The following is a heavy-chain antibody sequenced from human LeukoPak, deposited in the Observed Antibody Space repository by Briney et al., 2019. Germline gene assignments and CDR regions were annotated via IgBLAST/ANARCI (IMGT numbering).Heavy chain of an antibody. CDR3: ARHLPAGNTNFDY. J-gene: IGHJ4*02. D-gene: IGHD6-19*01. Sequence: SETLSLTCTVSGRSISSGSYYWGWIRQPPGKGLEWIGSIYYSGSTYYNTSLKSRVTISVDTSKNHFSLILNSVTAADTAVYYCARHLPAGNTNFDYWGQGTLVTVSS. CDR2: IYYSGST. V-gene: IGHV4-39*01. CDR1: GRSISSGSYY.